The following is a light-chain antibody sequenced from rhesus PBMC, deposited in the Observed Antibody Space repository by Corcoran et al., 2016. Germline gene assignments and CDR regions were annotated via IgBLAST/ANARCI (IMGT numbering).Light chain of an antibody. CDR2: EVS. V-gene: IGLV2-32*01. Sequence: QAALTQPRSVSGSPGQSVTISCTGTSSGIGGYNYVSWYQQHPGTAPKLMIYEVSKQPSGVSDRFSGSKSGNTASLTSAGLQAVDVSDYYCCSYAGRYAFLCGGVTRLPDL. CDR3: CSYAGRYAFL. J-gene: IGLJ2*01. CDR1: SSGIGGYNY.